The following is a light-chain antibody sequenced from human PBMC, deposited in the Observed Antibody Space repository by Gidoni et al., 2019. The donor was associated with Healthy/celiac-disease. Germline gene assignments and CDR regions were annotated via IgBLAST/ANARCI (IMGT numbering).Light chain of an antibody. Sequence: DIQMTQSPSSLSASVGDRLIITCRASQSISSHLNWYQQKPGKAPKLLIYAASSLQSGVPSRFSGSGSGTEFTLTISSLQPEDFATYYCQQCYSTAITFGPGTKVDIK. J-gene: IGKJ3*01. CDR3: QQCYSTAIT. CDR1: QSISSH. CDR2: AAS. V-gene: IGKV1-39*01.